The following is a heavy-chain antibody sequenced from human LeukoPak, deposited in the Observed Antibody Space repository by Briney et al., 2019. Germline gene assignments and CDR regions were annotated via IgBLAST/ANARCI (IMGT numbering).Heavy chain of an antibody. D-gene: IGHD1-26*01. J-gene: IGHJ4*02. CDR1: DGSISSYY. Sequence: PSETLSLTCTVSDGSISSYYWTWIRQPAGKGLEWIGRIYPSGSTNYNPSLKSRVTMSVDTSKNQFSLKLSSVTAADTAVYYCASVNSGSYREFDYWGQGTLVTVSS. CDR3: ASVNSGSYREFDY. CDR2: IYPSGST. V-gene: IGHV4-4*07.